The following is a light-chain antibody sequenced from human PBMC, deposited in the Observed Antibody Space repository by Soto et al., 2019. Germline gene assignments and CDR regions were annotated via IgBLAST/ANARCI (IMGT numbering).Light chain of an antibody. J-gene: IGLJ2*01. V-gene: IGLV1-40*01. CDR3: QSYYGSLSGWGL. Sequence: QSVLTQPPSVSGAPGQRVTISCTGSSSNIGAGYHVHWYQQIPGRAPKLLIYGNSNRPSGVPDRFSGSKSGTSASLAITGLQAEDEADYYCQSYYGSLSGWGLFGGGTKLTVL. CDR1: SSNIGAGYH. CDR2: GNS.